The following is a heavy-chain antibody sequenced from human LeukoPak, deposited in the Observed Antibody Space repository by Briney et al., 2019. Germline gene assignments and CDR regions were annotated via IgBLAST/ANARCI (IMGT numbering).Heavy chain of an antibody. J-gene: IGHJ4*02. CDR1: GFTFSSYS. D-gene: IGHD3-3*01. CDR3: ARDRPTGASRLFVVQ. CDR2: MSSGGRYI. V-gene: IGHV3-21*01. Sequence: GGSLRLSCAASGFTFSSYSMTWVRQAPGKGLELVSSMSSGGRYIYYADSVRGRFTISRDNAKNSLYLLMNSLRVEDTAVYYCARDRPTGASRLFVVQWGQGTLVTVSS.